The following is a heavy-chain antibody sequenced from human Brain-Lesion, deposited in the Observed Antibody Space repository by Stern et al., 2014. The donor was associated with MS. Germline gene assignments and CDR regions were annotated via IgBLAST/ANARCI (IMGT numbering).Heavy chain of an antibody. J-gene: IGHJ6*02. CDR3: ARGRVVPGFQYYAKDV. V-gene: IGHV4-61*02. CDR1: GGSISSGGYY. D-gene: IGHD2-2*01. Sequence: QLVQSGPGLVKPSQTLSLSCTVSGGSISSGGYYWSWIRQPAGKGLEWIGRIFNSGSTSYNPSLKSRVTISIDTSKTQFSLRLNSMTAADTAVYYCARGRVVPGFQYYAKDVWGQGTTVIVSS. CDR2: IFNSGST.